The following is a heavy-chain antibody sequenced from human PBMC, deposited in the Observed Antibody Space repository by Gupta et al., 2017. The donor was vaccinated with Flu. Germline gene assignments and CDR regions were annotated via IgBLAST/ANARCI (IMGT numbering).Heavy chain of an antibody. V-gene: IGHV3-23*01. CDR1: GSPFSNYA. CDR2: ISRGGGST. CDR3: ARSSTWYFDY. J-gene: IGHJ4*02. Sequence: EVQLLESGGTLVQPGGSLRLSCAASGSPFSNYAVSWVRQAPGKGLEWVSTISRGGGSTYYADSVKGRFTISRDNSKNTLYLEVNSLRVEDTAVYFCARSSTWYFDYWGQGTVVTVSS. D-gene: IGHD6-13*01.